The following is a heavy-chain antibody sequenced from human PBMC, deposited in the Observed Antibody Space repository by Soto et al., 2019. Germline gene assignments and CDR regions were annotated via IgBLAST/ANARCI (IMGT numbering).Heavy chain of an antibody. CDR1: GGSISSGDYY. V-gene: IGHV4-30-4*01. CDR3: ARTEYYYGSGSYNLFDP. Sequence: PSETLSLTCTVSGGSISSGDYYWSWIRQPPGKGLEWIGYIYYSGSTYYNPSLKSRVTISVDTSKNQFSLKLSSVTAADTAVYYCARTEYYYGSGSYNLFDPWGQGTLVSVS. D-gene: IGHD3-10*01. CDR2: IYYSGST. J-gene: IGHJ5*02.